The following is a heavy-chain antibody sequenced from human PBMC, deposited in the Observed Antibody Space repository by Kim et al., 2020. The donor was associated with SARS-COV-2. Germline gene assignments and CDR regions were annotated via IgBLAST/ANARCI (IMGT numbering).Heavy chain of an antibody. J-gene: IGHJ4*02. CDR3: VSVGYNSGSDYFGY. Sequence: GKSVKGRFTISRDYSKNTLYLQMGSLRAEDTAVYFCVSVGYNSGSDYFGYWGQRTLVTVSS. V-gene: IGHV3-64*01. D-gene: IGHD5-18*01.